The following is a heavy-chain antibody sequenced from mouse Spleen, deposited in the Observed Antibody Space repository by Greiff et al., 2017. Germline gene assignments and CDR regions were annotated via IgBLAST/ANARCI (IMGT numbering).Heavy chain of an antibody. V-gene: IGHV14-4*01. Sequence: VQLQQSGAELVRPGASVKLSCTASGFNIKDDYMHWVKQRPEQGLEWIGWIDPENGDTEYASKFQGKATITADTSSNTAYLQLSSLTSEDTAVYYCTFRNYGSSYGWYFDVWGTGTTVTVPS. CDR2: IDPENGDT. D-gene: IGHD1-1*01. CDR1: GFNIKDDY. J-gene: IGHJ1*03. CDR3: TFRNYGSSYGWYFDV.